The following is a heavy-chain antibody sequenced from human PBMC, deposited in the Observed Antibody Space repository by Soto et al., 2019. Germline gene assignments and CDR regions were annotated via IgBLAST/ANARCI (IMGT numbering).Heavy chain of an antibody. D-gene: IGHD6-19*01. Sequence: GASVKVSCKASGYTFTSYYMHCVRQAPGQGLEWMGIINPSGGSTSYAQKFQGRVTMTRGTSTSTVYMELSSLRSEDTAVYYCARGYSSGHRGGNNYYYYYYMDVWGKGTTVTVSS. J-gene: IGHJ6*03. V-gene: IGHV1-46*03. CDR1: GYTFTSYY. CDR3: ARGYSSGHRGGNNYYYYYYMDV. CDR2: INPSGGST.